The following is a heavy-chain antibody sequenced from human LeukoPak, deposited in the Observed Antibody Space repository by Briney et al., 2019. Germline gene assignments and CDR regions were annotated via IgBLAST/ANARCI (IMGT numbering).Heavy chain of an antibody. CDR2: IYYSGST. CDR3: ARSLLYYDSSGYFDY. D-gene: IGHD3-22*01. J-gene: IGHJ4*02. CDR1: GGSISSYY. V-gene: IGHV4-59*08. Sequence: PSETLSLTCTVSGGSISSYYWSWIRQPPGKGLGWIGYIYYSGSTNYNPSLKSRVTISVDTSKNQFSLKLSSVTAADTAVYYCARSLLYYDSSGYFDYWGQGTLVTVSS.